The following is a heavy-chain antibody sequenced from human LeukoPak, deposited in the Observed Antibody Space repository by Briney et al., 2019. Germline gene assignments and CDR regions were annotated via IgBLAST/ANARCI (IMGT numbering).Heavy chain of an antibody. D-gene: IGHD3-10*01. CDR3: ARDHPVLTLALGFDY. Sequence: ASVKVSCKTSGYTFTNYYMHWVRQAPGQGLEWMGIINPSGGSTTYAQKFQGRVTMTRGTSTSTVYMELSSLRSEDTAVYYCARDHPVLTLALGFDYWGQGTLVTVSS. J-gene: IGHJ4*02. V-gene: IGHV1-46*01. CDR2: INPSGGST. CDR1: GYTFTNYY.